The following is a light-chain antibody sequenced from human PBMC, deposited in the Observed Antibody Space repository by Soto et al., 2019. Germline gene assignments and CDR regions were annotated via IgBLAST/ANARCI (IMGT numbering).Light chain of an antibody. CDR2: DVS. Sequence: QSVLTQPASVSGSPGQSITISCTETSSDVGGYNYVSWYQQHPGKAPKLMIYDVSNRPSGVSNRFSGSKSGNTDSLTISGLQAEDEADYYCSSYTSSSTYVFGTGTRSPS. J-gene: IGLJ1*01. CDR3: SSYTSSSTYV. CDR1: SSDVGGYNY. V-gene: IGLV2-14*01.